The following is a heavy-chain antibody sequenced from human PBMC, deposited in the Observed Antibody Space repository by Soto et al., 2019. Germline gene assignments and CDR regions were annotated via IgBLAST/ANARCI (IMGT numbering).Heavy chain of an antibody. D-gene: IGHD3-3*01. CDR1: GYTFTGCY. CDR2: INPNSGGT. J-gene: IGHJ6*02. Sequence: ASVKVSCKASGYTFTGCYMHWVRQAPGQGLEWMGWINPNSGGTNYAQKFQGWVTMTRDTSISTAYMELSRLRSDDTAVYYCARGRVLRFLEWSYYYYYYGMDVWGQGTTVTVSS. CDR3: ARGRVLRFLEWSYYYYYYGMDV. V-gene: IGHV1-2*04.